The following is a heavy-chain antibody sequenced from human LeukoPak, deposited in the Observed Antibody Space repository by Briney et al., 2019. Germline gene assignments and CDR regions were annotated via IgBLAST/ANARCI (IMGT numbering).Heavy chain of an antibody. CDR3: ARELYYYDISSDY. CDR1: GGSISSGSYY. Sequence: SQTLSLTCTVSGGSISSGSYYWSWVRQPPGKGLEWIGYIYYSGSTNYNPSLKSRVTISVDTSKNQFSLKLSSVTAADTAVYYCARELYYYDISSDYWGQGTLVTVSS. J-gene: IGHJ4*02. D-gene: IGHD3-22*01. CDR2: IYYSGST. V-gene: IGHV4-61*01.